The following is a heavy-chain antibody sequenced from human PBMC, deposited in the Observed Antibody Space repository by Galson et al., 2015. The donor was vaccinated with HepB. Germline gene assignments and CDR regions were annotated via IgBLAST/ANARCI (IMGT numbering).Heavy chain of an antibody. CDR2: IDSGGST. J-gene: IGHJ6*02. D-gene: IGHD6-13*01. Sequence: CAASGFTVSSNYLSWVRQAPGKGLDWLSVIDSGGSTWYADSVKGRFTISRDNSKNTLYLQMNSLRAEDTAVYYCARVEGSSSWYYYYGMDVWGQGTRSPSP. CDR3: ARVEGSSSWYYYYGMDV. V-gene: IGHV3-53*05. CDR1: GFTVSSNY.